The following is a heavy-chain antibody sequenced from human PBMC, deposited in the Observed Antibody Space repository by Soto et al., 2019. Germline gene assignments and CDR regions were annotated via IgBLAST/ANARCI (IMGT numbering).Heavy chain of an antibody. CDR2: ISAYNGNT. CDR1: GDSFTTYG. V-gene: IGHV1-18*01. CDR3: AREGPAPYYYYGMDV. Sequence: GASVKASCKASGDSFTTYGISWVRQAPEQGLEWMGWISAYNGNTNYAQKLQDRVTMTTDTSTSTAYMELRSLRSDDTAVYYCAREGPAPYYYYGMDVWGQGSTVTVSS. J-gene: IGHJ6*02.